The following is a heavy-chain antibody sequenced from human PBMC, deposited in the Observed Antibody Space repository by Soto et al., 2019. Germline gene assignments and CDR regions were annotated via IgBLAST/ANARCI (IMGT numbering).Heavy chain of an antibody. CDR1: GFSLSTSGMR. CDR2: IDWDDDK. J-gene: IGHJ3*02. CDR3: ARFGDGFDI. V-gene: IGHV2-70*04. Sequence: PSQTLSLTCTFSGFSLSTSGMRVSWIRQPPGKALEWLARIDWDDDKFYSTSLKTRLTISKDTSKNQVVLTMTNMDPVDKATYYRARFGDGFDICGQGTMVTVSS. D-gene: IGHD3-10*01.